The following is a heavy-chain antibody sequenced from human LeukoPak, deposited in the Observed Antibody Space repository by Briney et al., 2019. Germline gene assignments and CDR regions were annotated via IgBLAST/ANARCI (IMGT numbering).Heavy chain of an antibody. J-gene: IGHJ4*02. CDR1: GGSISSGDYY. V-gene: IGHV4-30-4*02. Sequence: SETLSLTCTVSGGSISSGDYYWSWIRQPPGKGLEWIGYIYYSGSTYYNPSLKSRVTISVDTSKNQFSLKLSSVTAADTAVYYCASGKLWGYGDYYWGQGTLVTVSS. D-gene: IGHD4-17*01. CDR3: ASGKLWGYGDYY. CDR2: IYYSGST.